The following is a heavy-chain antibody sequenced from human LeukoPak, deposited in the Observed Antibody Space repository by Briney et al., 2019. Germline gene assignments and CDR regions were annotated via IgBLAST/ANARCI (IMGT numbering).Heavy chain of an antibody. CDR1: GFTFSSYG. V-gene: IGHV3-30-3*01. D-gene: IGHD4-11*01. CDR3: AREDHSNYNY. J-gene: IGHJ4*02. Sequence: GGSLRLSCAGSGFTFSSYGIHWVRQAPGKGLEWVAIISYDGSNKYYADSVKGRFTISRDSTKNTLHLQMSSLRTNDTAVYYCAREDHSNYNYWGQGTLVTVSS. CDR2: ISYDGSNK.